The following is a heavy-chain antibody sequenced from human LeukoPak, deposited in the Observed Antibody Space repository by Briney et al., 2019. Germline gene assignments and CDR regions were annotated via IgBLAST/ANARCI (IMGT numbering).Heavy chain of an antibody. Sequence: PGGSLRLSCAGSGFTFSDHYMDWVRQAPGKGLEWVGRTGNKANSYTTEYAASVKGRFTISRDDSKNSLYLQMNSLKTEDTAVYYCAREVLRYFDSPRYYYYYYMDVWGKGTTVTVSS. CDR1: GFTFSDHY. J-gene: IGHJ6*03. V-gene: IGHV3-72*01. CDR3: AREVLRYFDSPRYYYYYYMDV. D-gene: IGHD3-9*01. CDR2: TGNKANSYTT.